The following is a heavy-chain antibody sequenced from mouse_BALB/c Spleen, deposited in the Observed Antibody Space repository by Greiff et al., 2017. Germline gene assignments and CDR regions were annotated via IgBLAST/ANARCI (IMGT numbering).Heavy chain of an antibody. CDR3: ARGGNYGVYYAMDY. Sequence: QVHVKQSGPELVKPGASVKMSCKASGYTFTSYWMHWVKQRPGQGLEWIGYINPSTGYTEYNQKFKDKATLTADKSSSTAYMQLSSLTSEDSAVYYCARGGNYGVYYAMDYWGQGTSVTVSS. CDR2: INPSTGYT. D-gene: IGHD2-1*01. CDR1: GYTFTSYW. J-gene: IGHJ4*01. V-gene: IGHV1-7*01.